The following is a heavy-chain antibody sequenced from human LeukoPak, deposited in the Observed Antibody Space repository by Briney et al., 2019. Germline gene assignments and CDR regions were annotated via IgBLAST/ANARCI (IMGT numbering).Heavy chain of an antibody. D-gene: IGHD5-24*01. CDR1: GYTFTSYG. Sequence: GASVKVSCYASGYTFTSYGISWVRQAPGQGLEWMGWIGGYNGNTTYAQKLQGRVTMTTDTSTSTAYMELRSLRSDDTAVYYCARDYWLHQVGYYYYYMDVWGKGTTVTVSS. J-gene: IGHJ6*03. V-gene: IGHV1-18*01. CDR2: IGGYNGNT. CDR3: ARDYWLHQVGYYYYYMDV.